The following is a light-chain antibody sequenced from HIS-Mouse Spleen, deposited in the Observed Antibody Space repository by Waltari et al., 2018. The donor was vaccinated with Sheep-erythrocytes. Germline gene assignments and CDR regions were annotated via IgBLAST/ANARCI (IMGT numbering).Light chain of an antibody. Sequence: SYVLTQPPSVPVAPGQTARITCGGNNIGSNSVHWYQQKPGQAPVLGVYDDSDRPSGIPGRFSGSNSGNTATLTISRVEAGDEADYYCQVWDSSSDHVVFGGGTKLTVL. CDR1: NIGSNS. CDR2: DDS. V-gene: IGLV3-21*02. CDR3: QVWDSSSDHVV. J-gene: IGLJ2*01.